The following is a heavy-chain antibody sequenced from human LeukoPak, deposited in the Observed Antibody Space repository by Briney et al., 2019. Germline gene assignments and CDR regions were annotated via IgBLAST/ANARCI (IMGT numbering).Heavy chain of an antibody. CDR1: GFSFSSYA. V-gene: IGHV3-23*01. Sequence: GGSLRLSCAGSGFSFSSYAMSWVRQAPGKGLEWVSAISASGGSTYYADSVKGRFTISRDNSKNTLYLQMNTLRVEDTAVYYCAKDRITGTTGWFDPWGQGTLVTVSS. J-gene: IGHJ5*02. CDR2: ISASGGST. D-gene: IGHD1-7*01. CDR3: AKDRITGTTGWFDP.